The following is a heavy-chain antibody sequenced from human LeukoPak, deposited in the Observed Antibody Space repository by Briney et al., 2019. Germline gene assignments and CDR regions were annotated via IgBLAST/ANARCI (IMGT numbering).Heavy chain of an antibody. CDR1: GGSISGYY. J-gene: IGHJ5*02. CDR2: IHYSGST. V-gene: IGHV4-59*01. Sequence: SETLSLTCTVSGGSISGYYWSWIRQPPGQGLEWIGYIHYSGSTNYNPSLKSRVTISLDMSKNQFSLKLNSVTAADTAVYYRAREGQWLPDWFDPWGQGTLVTVSS. CDR3: AREGQWLPDWFDP. D-gene: IGHD6-19*01.